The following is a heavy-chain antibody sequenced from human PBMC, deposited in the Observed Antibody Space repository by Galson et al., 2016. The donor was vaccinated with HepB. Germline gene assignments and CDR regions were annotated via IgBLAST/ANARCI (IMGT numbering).Heavy chain of an antibody. D-gene: IGHD3-3*01. J-gene: IGHJ4*02. CDR3: PRMRGEYFDFWSGLDS. Sequence: PALVKPTQTLTLTCTFSGISLDNSGICVSWIRQPPGKALEWLALIDWDDDKHYSTSLKTRLTISKDTSKHQVVLTMTKMDPLDTATHYCPRMRGEYFDFWSGLDSWGQGLQVTVSP. CDR1: GISLDNSGIC. V-gene: IGHV2-70*01. CDR2: IDWDDDK.